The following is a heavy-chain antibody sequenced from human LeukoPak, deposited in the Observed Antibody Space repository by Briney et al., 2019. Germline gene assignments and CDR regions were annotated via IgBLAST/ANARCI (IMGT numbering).Heavy chain of an antibody. J-gene: IGHJ6*02. CDR3: AREDPQTTVPEGMDV. Sequence: SETLSLTCTVYGGSISYYYWSWIRQSPGKGLEWIGYIYYSGTTNYNPSLKSRVTISVDTSKNQFSLQLRSVTAADMAVYYCAREDPQTTVPEGMDVWGQGTTVTVSS. CDR2: IYYSGTT. V-gene: IGHV4-59*01. CDR1: GGSISYYY. D-gene: IGHD4-17*01.